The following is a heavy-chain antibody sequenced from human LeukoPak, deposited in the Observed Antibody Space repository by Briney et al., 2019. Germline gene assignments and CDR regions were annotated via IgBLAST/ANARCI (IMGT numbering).Heavy chain of an antibody. D-gene: IGHD2-2*02. J-gene: IGHJ5*02. CDR3: ARDRKYCSSTSCHTNWFDP. V-gene: IGHV1-8*01. Sequence: GASVKVSCKASGFTFTSHDYNWVRQATGQGLEWMGWMNPNSGNTGYAQKFQGRVTMTRDTSISTAYMELSRLRSDDTAVYYCARDRKYCSSTSCHTNWFDPWGQGTLVTVSS. CDR2: MNPNSGNT. CDR1: GFTFTSHD.